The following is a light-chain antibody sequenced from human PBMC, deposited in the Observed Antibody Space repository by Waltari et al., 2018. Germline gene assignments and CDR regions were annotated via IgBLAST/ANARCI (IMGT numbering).Light chain of an antibody. CDR1: PSVRGS. V-gene: IGKV3-20*01. CDR3: QHYVRLPAT. Sequence: EIVLTQSPGTLSLSPGERAPLPCRASPSVRGSLAWYQQKAGQAPRLLIYGASSRATGIPDRFSCSGSGTDFSLTISRLEPEDFAVYYCQHYVRLPATFGQGTKVEI. CDR2: GAS. J-gene: IGKJ1*01.